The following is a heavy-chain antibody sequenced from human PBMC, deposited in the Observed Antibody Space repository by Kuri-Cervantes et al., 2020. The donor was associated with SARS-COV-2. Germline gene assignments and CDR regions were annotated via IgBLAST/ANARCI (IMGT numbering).Heavy chain of an antibody. CDR2: IWSGGGNK. D-gene: IGHD3-16*01. CDR1: GFSFSTYA. Sequence: GESLKISCAASGFSFSTYAMHWVRQAPGKGLEWVAVIWSGGGNKFYADSVKGRFTISRDDSKNTLYLQMNSLRAEDTAVYYCAKAGENYYYYYMDVWGKGTTVTVSS. J-gene: IGHJ6*03. CDR3: AKAGENYYYYYMDV. V-gene: IGHV3-30*02.